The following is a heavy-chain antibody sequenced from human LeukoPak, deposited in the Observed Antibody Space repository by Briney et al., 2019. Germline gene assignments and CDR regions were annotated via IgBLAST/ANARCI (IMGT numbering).Heavy chain of an antibody. CDR3: AKGRWGLTINNFDL. V-gene: IGHV3-23*01. CDR2: ISDRGDST. CDR1: GFSLTTYA. D-gene: IGHD2-21*02. J-gene: IGHJ3*01. Sequence: GGSLRLSCAASGFSLTTYAMGWVRQAPGKGLEWVSVISDRGDSTYYADSVKGRFTISRDSSKNTLYLQMNSLGGEDTALYYCAKGRWGLTINNFDLWGQGTMVTVSS.